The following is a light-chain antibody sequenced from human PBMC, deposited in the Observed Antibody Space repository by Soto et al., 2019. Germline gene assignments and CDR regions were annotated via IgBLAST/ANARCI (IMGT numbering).Light chain of an antibody. Sequence: EIVMTQSPATLSVSPGERASLSCRASQSVSSNLAWYQQKPGQAPRLLIYGASTRATGIPARFSGSGSGTEFTLTISSLQSEDFALYYCQQYNNWPRTFAQGTKVDNK. CDR3: QQYNNWPRT. J-gene: IGKJ1*01. V-gene: IGKV3-15*01. CDR1: QSVSSN. CDR2: GAS.